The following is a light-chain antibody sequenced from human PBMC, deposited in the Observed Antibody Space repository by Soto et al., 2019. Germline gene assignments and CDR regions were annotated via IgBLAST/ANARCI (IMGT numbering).Light chain of an antibody. J-gene: IGLJ1*01. CDR1: STDIGTYYH. V-gene: IGLV2-14*01. CDR3: CSYTTGSTLV. Sequence: QSALAQPASVSGSPGQSITISCTGTSTDIGTYYHVSWYRQHPGKVPQLIIYEVSNRPSGLSNRFSGSKSGNAASLTISGLQAEDEADYYCCSYTTGSTLVLGTGTKVTAL. CDR2: EVS.